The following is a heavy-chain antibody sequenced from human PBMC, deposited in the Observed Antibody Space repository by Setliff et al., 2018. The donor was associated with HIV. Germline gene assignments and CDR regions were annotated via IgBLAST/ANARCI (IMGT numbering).Heavy chain of an antibody. CDR1: GGAFSRNA. CDR3: ALGPQLYGAFDS. Sequence: GASVKVSCKTSGGAFSRNAINWVRQAPGQGLEWLGGIIPLFGMRNVAPKFQDRVTITAVKSTSTSYVELSSLRSDDTAVYYCALGPQLYGAFDSWGQGALVTVS. D-gene: IGHD2-8*01. CDR2: IIPLFGMR. V-gene: IGHV1-69*10. J-gene: IGHJ4*02.